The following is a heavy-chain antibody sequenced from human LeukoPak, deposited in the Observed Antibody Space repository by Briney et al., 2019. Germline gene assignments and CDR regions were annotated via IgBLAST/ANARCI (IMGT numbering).Heavy chain of an antibody. D-gene: IGHD6-19*01. J-gene: IGHJ4*02. CDR3: ARSPYTSGWYGVGY. V-gene: IGHV3-7*01. CDR2: IKQDGSEK. CDR1: GFTFSSYW. Sequence: GGSLRLSCAASGFTFSSYWMSWVRQAPRKGLEWVANIKQDGSEKYYVDSVKGRFSISRDNAKNSLYLQLNSLRAEDTAVYYCARSPYTSGWYGVGYWGQGTLVTVS.